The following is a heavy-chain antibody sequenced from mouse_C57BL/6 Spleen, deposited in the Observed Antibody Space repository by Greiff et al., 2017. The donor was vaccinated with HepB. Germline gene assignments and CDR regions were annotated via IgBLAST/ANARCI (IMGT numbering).Heavy chain of an antibody. CDR2: IDPSDSYT. J-gene: IGHJ3*01. V-gene: IGHV1-69*01. Sequence: QVQLQQPGAELVMPGASVKLSCKASGYTFTSYWMHWVKQRPGQGLEWIGEIDPSDSYTNYNQKFKGKSTLTVDKPSSTAYMQLSSLTSEDSAVYYCARWDYAWFAYWGQGTLVTVSA. CDR3: ARWDYAWFAY. D-gene: IGHD2-4*01. CDR1: GYTFTSYW.